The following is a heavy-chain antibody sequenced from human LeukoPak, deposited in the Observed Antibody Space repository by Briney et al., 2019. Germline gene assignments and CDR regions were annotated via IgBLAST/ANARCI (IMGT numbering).Heavy chain of an antibody. J-gene: IGHJ4*02. V-gene: IGHV3-74*01. CDR1: GFTFSSYW. D-gene: IGHD4-17*01. Sequence: TGGSLRLSCAASGFTFSSYWMHWVRQAPGKGLVWVSRINSNGSSTSYADSVKGRFTISRDNAKNTLYLQMNSLRAEDTAVYYCARDVYGDYVDYWGQGTLVTVSS. CDR3: ARDVYGDYVDY. CDR2: INSNGSST.